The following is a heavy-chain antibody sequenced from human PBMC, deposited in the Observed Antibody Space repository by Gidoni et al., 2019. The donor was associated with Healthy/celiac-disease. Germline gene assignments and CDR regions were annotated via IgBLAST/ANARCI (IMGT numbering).Heavy chain of an antibody. V-gene: IGHV4-39*01. D-gene: IGHD1-1*01. CDR3: ARQREPGWFDP. CDR1: GGSISSSSYY. Sequence: QLQLQASSPGLVKPSATLSLPCTVSGGSISSSSYYCGWIRQPPGKGLEWIVSIYYSGSTYYNPSLKSRVTISVDTTKNQFSLKLSSVTDADTAVYYCARQREPGWFDPWGQGTLVTVSS. CDR2: IYYSGST. J-gene: IGHJ5*02.